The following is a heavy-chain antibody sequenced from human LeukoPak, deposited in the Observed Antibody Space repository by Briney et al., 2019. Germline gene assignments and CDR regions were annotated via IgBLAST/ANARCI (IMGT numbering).Heavy chain of an antibody. CDR1: GGSISSSSYH. D-gene: IGHD1-26*01. CDR3: ARFNSGSYQHYFDY. CDR2: IYYSGST. Sequence: SETLSLTCTVSGGSISSSSYHWGWIRQPPGKGLEWIGSIYYSGSTYYNPSLKSRVTISVDTSKNQFSLKLSSVTAADTAVYYCARFNSGSYQHYFDYWGQGTLVTVSS. V-gene: IGHV4-39*07. J-gene: IGHJ4*02.